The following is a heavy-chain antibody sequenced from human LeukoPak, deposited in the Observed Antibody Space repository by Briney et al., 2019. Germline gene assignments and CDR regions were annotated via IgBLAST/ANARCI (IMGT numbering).Heavy chain of an antibody. D-gene: IGHD2-15*01. V-gene: IGHV3-11*01. CDR3: ARNLGYCSGGSCHTGWFDP. CDR1: GFTFSDYY. J-gene: IGHJ5*02. Sequence: PGGSLRLSCAASGFTFSDYYMSWIRQAPGKGLEWVSYISSSGSTIYYADSVKGRFTISRDNAKNSLYLQMNRLRDEDTAVYYCARNLGYCSGGSCHTGWFDPWGQGTLVTVSS. CDR2: ISSSGSTI.